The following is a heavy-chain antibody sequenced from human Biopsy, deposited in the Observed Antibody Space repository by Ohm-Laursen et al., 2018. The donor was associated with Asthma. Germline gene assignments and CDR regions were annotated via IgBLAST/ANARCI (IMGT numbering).Heavy chain of an antibody. CDR2: ISFDGSNK. Sequence: SLRLSCAASGFPISNYGMHWVRQAPGKGLDWVAVISFDGSNKNYTDSVKGRFTISRDNSRNTLHLQMNSLRAEDTAVYFCAKEVFPGWELRRGPDSWGQGTLVTVSS. D-gene: IGHD1-26*01. J-gene: IGHJ4*02. CDR1: GFPISNYG. CDR3: AKEVFPGWELRRGPDS. V-gene: IGHV3-30*18.